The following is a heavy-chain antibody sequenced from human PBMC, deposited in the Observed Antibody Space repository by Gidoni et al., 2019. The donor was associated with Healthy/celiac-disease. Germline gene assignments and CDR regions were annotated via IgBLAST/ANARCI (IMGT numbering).Heavy chain of an antibody. CDR1: GYTFTSYD. V-gene: IGHV1-8*01. D-gene: IGHD2-2*01. Sequence: QVQLVQSGSEVKKPGASVKVSCKASGYTFTSYDINWVRQATGQGLEWMGWMNPTSGNTGYAQKCRGRVTMTRNTSISTVYMELSSLRSEDTAVYYCARGDIVVVPAAPAVYYGMDVWGQGTTVTVSS. CDR2: MNPTSGNT. CDR3: ARGDIVVVPAAPAVYYGMDV. J-gene: IGHJ6*02.